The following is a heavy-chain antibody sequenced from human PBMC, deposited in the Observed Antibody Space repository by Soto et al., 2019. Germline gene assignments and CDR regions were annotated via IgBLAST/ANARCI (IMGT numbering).Heavy chain of an antibody. J-gene: IGHJ4*02. Sequence: SLRLSCAASGFTFSSYAMSWVRQAPGKGLEWVSAISGSGGSTYYADSVKGRFTISRDNSKNTLYLQMNSLRAEDTAVYYCATAVTGSGSYSWGQGTLVTVSS. CDR3: ATAVTGSGSYS. CDR1: GFTFSSYA. D-gene: IGHD3-10*01. V-gene: IGHV3-23*01. CDR2: ISGSGGST.